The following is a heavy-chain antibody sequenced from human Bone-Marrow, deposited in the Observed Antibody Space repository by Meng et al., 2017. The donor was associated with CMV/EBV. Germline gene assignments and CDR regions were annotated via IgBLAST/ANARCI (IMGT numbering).Heavy chain of an antibody. Sequence: SETLSLTCTVSGGSISSSSYYWGWIRQPPGKGLEWIGSIYYSGSTYYNPSLKSRVTISVDTSKNQFSLKLSSVTAADTAVYYCARLGYSGGYYYYGMDVWGQGTTVTVSS. CDR2: IYYSGST. D-gene: IGHD2-15*01. J-gene: IGHJ6*02. CDR3: ARLGYSGGYYYYGMDV. CDR1: GGSISSSSYY. V-gene: IGHV4-39*07.